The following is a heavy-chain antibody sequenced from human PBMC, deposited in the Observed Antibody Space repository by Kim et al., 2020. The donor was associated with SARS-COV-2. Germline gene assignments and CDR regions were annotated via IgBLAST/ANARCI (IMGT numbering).Heavy chain of an antibody. CDR1: GFTFSNFC. J-gene: IGHJ1*01. D-gene: IGHD3-10*01. CDR3: TTVPWFGAP. V-gene: IGHV3-15*01. CDR2: IKSKTDGGTT. Sequence: GGSLRLSCAASGFTFSNFCMSWVRQAPGKGLEWVGRIKSKTDGGTTDYAAPVRGRFTISRDDTKHTLYLQMNSLKTEDTAGYYCTTVPWFGAPWGQGTLVTVSS.